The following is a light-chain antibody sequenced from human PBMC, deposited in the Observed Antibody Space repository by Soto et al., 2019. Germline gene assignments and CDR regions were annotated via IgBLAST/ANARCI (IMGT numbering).Light chain of an antibody. CDR3: SSYTGSSTLV. V-gene: IGLV2-14*01. CDR2: DVS. J-gene: IGLJ1*01. Sequence: QSALTQPASVSGSPGQSITISCTGTSSDVGGYNSVSWYQQHPGKAPKLMIYDVSTRPSGVSNRFSGSKSGNTASLTISGLQAEDEADYYCSSYTGSSTLVFGTGTKVTVL. CDR1: SSDVGGYNS.